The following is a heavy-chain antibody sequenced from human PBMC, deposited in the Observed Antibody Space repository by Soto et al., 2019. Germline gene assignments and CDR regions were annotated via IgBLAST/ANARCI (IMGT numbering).Heavy chain of an antibody. J-gene: IGHJ3*02. CDR2: FDPEDGET. V-gene: IGHV1-24*01. CDR3: ATVYAVADWSDAFDI. Sequence: ASVKVSCKVSGYTLTELSMHWVRQAPGKGLEWMGGFDPEDGETIYAQKFQGRVTMTEDTSTDTAYMELSSLRSEDTAVYYCATVYAVADWSDAFDIWGQGTMVTVSS. D-gene: IGHD2-15*01. CDR1: GYTLTELS.